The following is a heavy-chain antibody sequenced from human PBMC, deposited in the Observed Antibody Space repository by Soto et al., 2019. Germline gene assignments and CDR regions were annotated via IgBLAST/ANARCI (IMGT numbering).Heavy chain of an antibody. D-gene: IGHD3-10*01. CDR2: ISRNSDYI. CDR1: GFTFSSYS. V-gene: IGHV3-21*01. CDR3: ARVGAYFGEFDYFDY. Sequence: EVQLVESGGGLVKPGGSLRLSCAASGFTFSSYSMNWVRQAPGKGLEGVSSISRNSDYIYYSDSVKGRFIISRDNARTSLYLHMNSLRAEDTAVYYCARVGAYFGEFDYFDYWGQGALVTVSS. J-gene: IGHJ4*02.